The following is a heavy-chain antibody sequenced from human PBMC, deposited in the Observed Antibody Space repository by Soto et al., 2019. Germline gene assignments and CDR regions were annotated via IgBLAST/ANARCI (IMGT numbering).Heavy chain of an antibody. CDR2: VNHSGST. D-gene: IGHD3-10*01. CDR1: GTSFSGFY. CDR3: ARTGAYGSGSSSLPHFDD. J-gene: IGHJ4*02. Sequence: QVQLQQWGAGLLKPAETLSLTCAVYGTSFSGFYWSWIRQPPGQGLEWVGEVNHSGSTNYNPSLKSRVTMSADTSKNQVFLKVTSVTAADTAMYYCARTGAYGSGSSSLPHFDDWGQGTLVTVSS. V-gene: IGHV4-34*01.